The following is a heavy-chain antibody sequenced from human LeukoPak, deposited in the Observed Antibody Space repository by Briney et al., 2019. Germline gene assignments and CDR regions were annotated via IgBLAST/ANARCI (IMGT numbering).Heavy chain of an antibody. CDR2: LNKNGGIA. CDR1: GFSFYNSW. V-gene: IGHV3-74*01. J-gene: IGHJ4*02. CDR3: AKEGGDCSHGLCYEYFDD. D-gene: IGHD2-8*01. Sequence: GGSLRLSCAASGFSFYNSWMHWVRQTPGKGLEWVARLNKNGGIAVYADSVEGRFTISRDNAGNTLFLQMSDLRAEDTALYYCAKEGGDCSHGLCYEYFDDWGQGTLVTVSS.